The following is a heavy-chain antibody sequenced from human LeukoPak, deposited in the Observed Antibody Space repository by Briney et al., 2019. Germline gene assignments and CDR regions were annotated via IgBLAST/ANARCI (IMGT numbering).Heavy chain of an antibody. Sequence: GGSLRLSCAASGFTFSSYEMNWVRQAPGKGLEWVSYISSSGSTIYYADSVKGRFTISRDNAMNSLYLQMNSLRAEDTAVNYCARFAVTTPNFDYWGQGTLVTVSS. J-gene: IGHJ4*02. CDR3: ARFAVTTPNFDY. D-gene: IGHD4-17*01. V-gene: IGHV3-48*03. CDR2: ISSSGSTI. CDR1: GFTFSSYE.